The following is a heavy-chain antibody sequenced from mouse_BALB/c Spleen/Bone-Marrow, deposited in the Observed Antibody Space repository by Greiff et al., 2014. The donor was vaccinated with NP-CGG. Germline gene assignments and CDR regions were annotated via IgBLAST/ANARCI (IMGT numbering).Heavy chain of an antibody. D-gene: IGHD1-1*01. CDR3: ASYYYGSSGFAY. CDR1: GFNIKDTY. V-gene: IGHV14-3*02. J-gene: IGHJ3*01. Sequence: EVQLQQSGAELVKPGASVKLSCTASGFNIKDTYMHWVKQRPEQGLGWIGRIDPANGNTKYDPKFQGKATITADTSSNTAYLQLSSLTSEDTAVYYCASYYYGSSGFAYWGQGTLVTVSA. CDR2: IDPANGNT.